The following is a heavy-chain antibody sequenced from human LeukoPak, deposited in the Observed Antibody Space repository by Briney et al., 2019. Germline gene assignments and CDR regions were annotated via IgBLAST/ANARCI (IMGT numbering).Heavy chain of an antibody. CDR3: ARPLERRLIHYFDF. CDR2: VSYLANDK. CDR1: GFAFSSYS. J-gene: IGHJ4*02. V-gene: IGHV3-30*03. D-gene: IGHD6-25*01. Sequence: RSGGSLRLSCAASGFAFSSYSMDWVRQAPGKGLEWVAVVSYLANDKFYADSVKGRFTISKDNSNNTVYLEINSLRSEDTAVYYCARPLERRLIHYFDFWGPGTLVTVSS.